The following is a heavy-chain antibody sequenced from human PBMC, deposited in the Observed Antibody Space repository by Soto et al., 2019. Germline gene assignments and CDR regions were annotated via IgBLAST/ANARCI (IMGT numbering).Heavy chain of an antibody. CDR2: IANGDNHI. CDR1: GFTFSEYS. V-gene: IGHV3-21*01. CDR3: ARENGHCTDACNRGAFDI. D-gene: IGHD2-2*01. J-gene: IGHJ3*02. Sequence: EVQVVESGGGLVKPGGSLRLSCVASGFTFSEYSFLWVRQAPGKGLEWLSFIANGDNHIFYSDSVKGRFTISRDNAKNSVYLQLNSLRADDSAGYYCARENGHCTDACNRGAFDIWGQGTMVTVSS.